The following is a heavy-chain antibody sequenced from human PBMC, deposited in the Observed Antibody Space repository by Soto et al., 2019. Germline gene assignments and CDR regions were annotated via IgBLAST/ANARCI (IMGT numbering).Heavy chain of an antibody. CDR2: VNEDGSNR. D-gene: IGHD1-26*01. CDR1: VFTFSSSW. CDR3: ARVTRDSWESF. Sequence: PGGSLRLSCAASVFTFSSSWMNWVRQAPGNGLEWVANVNEDGSNRYYVDSVKGRFTVSRDNARNSLYLEMTSLRAEDTAVYYCARVTRDSWESFWGQGTLVTVSS. J-gene: IGHJ4*02. V-gene: IGHV3-7*03.